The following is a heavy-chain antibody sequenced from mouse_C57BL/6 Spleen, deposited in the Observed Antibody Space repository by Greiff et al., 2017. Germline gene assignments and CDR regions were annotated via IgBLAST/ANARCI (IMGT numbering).Heavy chain of an antibody. J-gene: IGHJ4*01. V-gene: IGHV1-81*01. Sequence: VQLQESGAELARPGASVKLSCKASGYTFTSYGISWVKQRTGQGLEWIGEIYPRSGNTYYNEKFKGKATLTADKSSSTAYMELRSLTSEDSAVYFCARWSDYDDGYARDYGGQGTSVTVSS. CDR3: ARWSDYDDGYARDY. D-gene: IGHD2-4*01. CDR1: GYTFTSYG. CDR2: IYPRSGNT.